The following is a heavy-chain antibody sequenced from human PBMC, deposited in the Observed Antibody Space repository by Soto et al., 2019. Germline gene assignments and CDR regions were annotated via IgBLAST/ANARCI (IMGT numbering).Heavy chain of an antibody. CDR3: ARDTEAVAGLYDY. V-gene: IGHV1-2*04. D-gene: IGHD6-19*01. CDR1: GGTFSSYA. Sequence: ASVKVSCKASGGTFSSYAISWVRQAPGQGLEWMGWINPNSGGTNYAQKFQGWVTMTRDTSISTAYMELSRLRSDDTAVYYCARDTEAVAGLYDYWGQGTLVTVSS. CDR2: INPNSGGT. J-gene: IGHJ4*02.